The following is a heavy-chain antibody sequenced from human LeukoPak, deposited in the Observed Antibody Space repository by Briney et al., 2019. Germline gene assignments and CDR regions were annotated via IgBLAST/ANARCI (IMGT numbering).Heavy chain of an antibody. J-gene: IGHJ4*02. CDR3: ARLPIVVITSGGY. Sequence: GGSLRLSCAASGFTVSSNYMTWVRQAPGEGLEWLSVIYSDGSTYYADSVKGRFTILRDNSKNTLYLQMNSLRAEDTAVYYCARLPIVVITSGGYWGQGTLVTVSS. V-gene: IGHV3-53*01. D-gene: IGHD3-22*01. CDR2: IYSDGST. CDR1: GFTVSSNY.